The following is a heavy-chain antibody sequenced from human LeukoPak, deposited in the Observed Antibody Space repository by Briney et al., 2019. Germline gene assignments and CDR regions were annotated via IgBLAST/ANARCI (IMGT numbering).Heavy chain of an antibody. Sequence: GGSLRLSCAASGFTFTCCWMSWVRQTPGKGLEWVASIKQDGREKFYADSVKGRCTISRDNAKNSLYLQVNSLRAEDTAVYYCARVPGRTRYFDSWGQGILVTVSS. CDR3: ARVPGRTRYFDS. J-gene: IGHJ4*02. CDR2: IKQDGREK. CDR1: GFTFTCCW. V-gene: IGHV3-7*01. D-gene: IGHD1-26*01.